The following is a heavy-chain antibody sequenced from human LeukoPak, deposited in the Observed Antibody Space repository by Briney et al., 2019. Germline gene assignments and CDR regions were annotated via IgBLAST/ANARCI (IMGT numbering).Heavy chain of an antibody. CDR1: GYSISSGYY. CDR2: IYHSGST. Sequence: SETLSLTCAVSGYSISSGYYWGWIRQPPGKGLEWIGSIYHSGSTYYNPSLKSRVTISVDTSKSQFSLKLSSVTAADTAVYYCARGHSGYDYGLFDYWGQGTLVTVSS. V-gene: IGHV4-38-2*01. D-gene: IGHD5-12*01. J-gene: IGHJ4*02. CDR3: ARGHSGYDYGLFDY.